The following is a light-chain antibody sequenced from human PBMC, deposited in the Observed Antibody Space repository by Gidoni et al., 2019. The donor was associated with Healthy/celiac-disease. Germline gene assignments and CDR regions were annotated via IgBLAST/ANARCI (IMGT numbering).Light chain of an antibody. Sequence: EIVMPQSPATLSVSPGERATLSCRASQSVSSNLAWYQQKPGQAPRLLIYGASTRATGIPARFSGSGSGTEFTLTISSLQSEDLAVYYCQSVTFGQGTKLEIK. CDR2: GAS. V-gene: IGKV3-15*01. J-gene: IGKJ2*01. CDR1: QSVSSN. CDR3: QSVT.